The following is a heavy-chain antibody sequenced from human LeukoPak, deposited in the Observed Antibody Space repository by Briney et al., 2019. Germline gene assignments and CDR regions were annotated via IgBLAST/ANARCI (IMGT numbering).Heavy chain of an antibody. Sequence: SETLSLTCTVSGGSISTYYWSWIRQPPGKGLEWIGYIYYSGSTNYNPSLKSRVTISVDTSKNQFSLKLSSVTAADTAVYYCARQTFTIFGVVYYYYMDVWGKGTTVTVSS. D-gene: IGHD3-3*01. CDR2: IYYSGST. CDR3: ARQTFTIFGVVYYYYMDV. J-gene: IGHJ6*03. CDR1: GGSISTYY. V-gene: IGHV4-59*08.